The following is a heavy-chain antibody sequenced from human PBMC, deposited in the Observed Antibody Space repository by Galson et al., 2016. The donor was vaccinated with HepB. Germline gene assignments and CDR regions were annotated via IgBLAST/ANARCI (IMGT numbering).Heavy chain of an antibody. J-gene: IGHJ4*02. CDR1: GGIFSSYA. CDR3: ARDLGYSDDLGDS. V-gene: IGHV1-69*05. Sequence: SVKVSCKASGGIFSSYAISWVRQALGQGLEWMGGIIPSFVTPTYAQKFQGRVTITTDESTSTVSMELSSLKSEDTAVYYCARDLGYSDDLGDSWGQGTLVTVSS. CDR2: IIPSFVTP. D-gene: IGHD5-12*01.